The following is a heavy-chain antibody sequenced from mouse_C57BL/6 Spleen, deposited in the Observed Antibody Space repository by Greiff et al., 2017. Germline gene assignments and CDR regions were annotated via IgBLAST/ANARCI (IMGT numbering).Heavy chain of an antibody. J-gene: IGHJ2*01. D-gene: IGHD2-2*01. V-gene: IGHV1-26*01. Sequence: EVQLQQSGPELVKPGASVKISCKASGYTFTDYYMNWVKQSHGKSLEWIGDINPNNGGTSYNQKFKGKATLTVDKSSSTAYMELRSLTSEDSAVYYCYGYGDYFDYWGQGTTLTVSS. CDR1: GYTFTDYY. CDR2: INPNNGGT. CDR3: YGYGDYFDY.